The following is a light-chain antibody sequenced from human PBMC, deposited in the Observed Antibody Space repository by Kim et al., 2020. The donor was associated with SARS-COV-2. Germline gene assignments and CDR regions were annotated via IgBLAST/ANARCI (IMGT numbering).Light chain of an antibody. Sequence: EIVLTQSPGTLSLSPGERAALSCRASQSVSNNYLAWYQQRPGQSPRLLIYGASSRATGIPDRFSGSGSGTDFTLTISRLEPEDLAVYFCHQYASPPLTFGGGTKVDIK. V-gene: IGKV3-20*01. CDR3: HQYASPPLT. CDR1: QSVSNNY. CDR2: GAS. J-gene: IGKJ4*01.